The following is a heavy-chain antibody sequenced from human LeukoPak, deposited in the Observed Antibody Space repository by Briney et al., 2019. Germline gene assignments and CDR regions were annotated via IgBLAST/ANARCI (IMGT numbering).Heavy chain of an antibody. Sequence: PSQTLSLTCTVSGGSISSGGYYWSWIRQHPGKGLEWIGYIYYSGSTYYNPSLKSRVTISVDTSKNQFSLKLSSVTAADTAVYYCARGHRLKYDRRGYYYGMDVWGQGTTVTVSS. V-gene: IGHV4-31*03. CDR3: ARGHRLKYDRRGYYYGMDV. D-gene: IGHD5-12*01. CDR2: IYYSGST. J-gene: IGHJ6*02. CDR1: GGSISSGGYY.